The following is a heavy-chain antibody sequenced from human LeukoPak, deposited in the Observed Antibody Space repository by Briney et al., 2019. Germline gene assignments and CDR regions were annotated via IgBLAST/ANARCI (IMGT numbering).Heavy chain of an antibody. V-gene: IGHV3-74*01. D-gene: IGHD6-13*01. CDR1: GFTFSSYW. CDR2: INSDGSST. J-gene: IGHJ6*03. CDR3: ARAVSDSSSWYYYYYYMDV. Sequence: GGSLRLSCAASGFTFSSYWMHWVRQAPGKGLVWVSRINSDGSSTSYADSVKGRFTISRDNAKNTLYLQMNSLRAEDTAVYYCARAVSDSSSWYYYYYYMDVWGKGTTVTVPS.